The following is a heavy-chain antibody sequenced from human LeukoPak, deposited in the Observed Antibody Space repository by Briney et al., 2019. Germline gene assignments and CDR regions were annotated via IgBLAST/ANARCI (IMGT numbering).Heavy chain of an antibody. D-gene: IGHD5-24*01. CDR1: GGSISSHY. J-gene: IGHJ4*02. CDR2: IYYSGST. CDR3: ARRGRDGYFDY. V-gene: IGHV4-59*11. Sequence: SETLSLTCTVSGGSISSHYWSWIRQPPGKGLEWIGYIYYSGSTNYNPSLKSRVTISVDTSKNQFSLKLSSVTAADTVVYYCARRGRDGYFDYWGQGTLVTVSS.